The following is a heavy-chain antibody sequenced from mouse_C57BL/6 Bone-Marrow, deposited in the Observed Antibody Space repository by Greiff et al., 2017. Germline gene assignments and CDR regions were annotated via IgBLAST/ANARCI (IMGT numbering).Heavy chain of an antibody. V-gene: IGHV5-12*01. CDR2: ISNGGGST. D-gene: IGHD2-3*01. CDR1: GFTFSDYY. Sequence: EVKVIESGGGLVQPGGSLKLSCAASGFTFSDYYMYWVRQTPEKRLEWVAYISNGGGSTYYPDTVKGRFTISRDNAKNTLYLQMSRLKSEDTAMYYCARQGWLLYAMDYWGQGTSVTV. CDR3: ARQGWLLYAMDY. J-gene: IGHJ4*01.